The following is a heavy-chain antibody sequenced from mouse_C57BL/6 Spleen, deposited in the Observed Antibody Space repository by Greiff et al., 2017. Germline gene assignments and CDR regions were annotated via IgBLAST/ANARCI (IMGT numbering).Heavy chain of an antibody. J-gene: IGHJ2*01. Sequence: QVQLKQSGAELVRPGTSVKVSCKASGYAFTNYLIEWVKQRPGQGLEWIGVINPGSGGTNYNEKFKGKATLTAAKASSTAYMQLSSLTSEYSAVYFCARGIYYGYDGFDYWGQGTTLTVSS. D-gene: IGHD2-2*01. V-gene: IGHV1-54*01. CDR1: GYAFTNYL. CDR3: ARGIYYGYDGFDY. CDR2: INPGSGGT.